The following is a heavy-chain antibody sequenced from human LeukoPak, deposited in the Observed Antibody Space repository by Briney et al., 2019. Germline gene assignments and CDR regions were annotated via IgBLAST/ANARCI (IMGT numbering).Heavy chain of an antibody. Sequence: SETLSLTCTVSGGSISSSSYYWSWIRQPAGKGLEWIGRIYTSGSTNYNPSLKSRVTISVDTSKNQFSLKLSSVTAADTAVYYCARDLASYYDSSGYIDYWGQGTLVTVSS. CDR2: IYTSGST. J-gene: IGHJ4*02. CDR1: GGSISSSSYY. CDR3: ARDLASYYDSSGYIDY. D-gene: IGHD3-22*01. V-gene: IGHV4-61*02.